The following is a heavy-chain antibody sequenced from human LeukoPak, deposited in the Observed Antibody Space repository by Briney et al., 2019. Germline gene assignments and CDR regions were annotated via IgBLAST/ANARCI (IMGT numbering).Heavy chain of an antibody. V-gene: IGHV4-30-2*01. Sequence: PSQTLSLTCTVSGGSISSGGYYWSWIRQPPGKGLEWIGYIYHSGSTYYNPSLKSRVTISVDRSKNQFSLELSSVTAADTAVYYCARGTYYDFWSGYQDYWGQGTLVTVSS. CDR1: GGSISSGGYY. D-gene: IGHD3-3*01. J-gene: IGHJ4*02. CDR2: IYHSGST. CDR3: ARGTYYDFWSGYQDY.